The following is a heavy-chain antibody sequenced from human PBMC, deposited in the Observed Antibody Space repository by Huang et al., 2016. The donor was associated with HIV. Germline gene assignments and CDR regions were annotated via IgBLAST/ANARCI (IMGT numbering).Heavy chain of an antibody. V-gene: IGHV3-21*02. Sequence: EVQMVESGGGLVKPGRSLRLSCAASGFTFSNFGMSWVRQAPGKGLEWVWSISSSGTYIYYADSVKGRFTISRDDAKTSLFLQMNSLRVEDTAIYYCARDHPLGGFDYWGQGALVTVSS. CDR3: ARDHPLGGFDY. D-gene: IGHD3-16*01. CDR1: GFTFSNFG. CDR2: ISSSGTYI. J-gene: IGHJ4*02.